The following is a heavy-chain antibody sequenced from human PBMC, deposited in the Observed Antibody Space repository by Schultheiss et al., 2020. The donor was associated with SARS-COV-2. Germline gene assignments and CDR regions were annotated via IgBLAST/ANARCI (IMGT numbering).Heavy chain of an antibody. CDR1: GGSFSGYY. D-gene: IGHD2/OR15-2a*01. V-gene: IGHV4-34*01. Sequence: SETLSLTCAVYGGSFSGYYWSWIRQPPGKGLEWIGEINHSGSTNYNPSLKSRVTISVDTSKNQFSLKLSSVTAADTAVYYCARYPASRGWYFDLWGRGTLVTVSS. J-gene: IGHJ2*01. CDR2: INHSGST. CDR3: ARYPASRGWYFDL.